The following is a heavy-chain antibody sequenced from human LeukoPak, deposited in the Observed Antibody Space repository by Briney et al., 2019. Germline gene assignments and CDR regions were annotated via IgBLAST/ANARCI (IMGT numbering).Heavy chain of an antibody. V-gene: IGHV1-18*01. D-gene: IGHD6-13*01. CDR1: GYTFTSYG. CDR2: ISAYNGNT. J-gene: IGHJ5*02. CDR3: AREISGVAAARDTGWLDP. Sequence: GASVKVSCKAPGYTFTSYGISWVRQAPGQGLEWMGWISAYNGNTNYAQKPQGRGTTTTDNSTSTAYMELRSLRSDDSAVYCRAREISGVAAARDTGWLDPWGQGTLVTVPS.